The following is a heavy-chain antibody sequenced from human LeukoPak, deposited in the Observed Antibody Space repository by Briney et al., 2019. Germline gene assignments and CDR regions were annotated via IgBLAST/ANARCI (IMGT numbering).Heavy chain of an antibody. CDR2: INHSGST. V-gene: IGHV4-34*01. Sequence: SETLSLSCAVYGGSFSGYYWSWIRQPPGKGLEWIGEINHSGSTNYNPSLKSRVTISVDTSKNQFSLKLSSVTAADTAVYYCAINDYGNYYYYGMDVWGQGTTVTVSS. J-gene: IGHJ6*02. CDR1: GGSFSGYY. CDR3: AINDYGNYYYYGMDV. D-gene: IGHD4-17*01.